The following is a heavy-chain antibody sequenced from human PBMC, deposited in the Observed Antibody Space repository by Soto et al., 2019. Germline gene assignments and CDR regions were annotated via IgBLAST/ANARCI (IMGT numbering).Heavy chain of an antibody. Sequence: EVHLLESGGGVVQPGKSLKISCATSGFAFSDYPMTWVRQPPGQGLEWVSGISASGEKPYYADSVKGRFTISRDNSKNTLSLQMISLRVEDTSIYFCAKLEWLEFGGDYWGQGTLVTVSS. J-gene: IGHJ4*02. CDR1: GFAFSDYP. D-gene: IGHD6-19*01. V-gene: IGHV3-23*01. CDR3: AKLEWLEFGGDY. CDR2: ISASGEKP.